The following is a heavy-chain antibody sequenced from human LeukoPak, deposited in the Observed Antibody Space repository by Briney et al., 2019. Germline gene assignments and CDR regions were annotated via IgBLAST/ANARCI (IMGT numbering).Heavy chain of an antibody. CDR1: GGSISSYY. Sequence: SETLSLTCTVSGGSISSYYWSWIRQPPGKGLEWIGYIYYSGSTNYNPSLKSRVTISVDTSKNQFSLKLSSVTAADTAVYYCASRGNYYDSSGYYYGPYYFDYWGQGTLVTVSS. CDR2: IYYSGST. V-gene: IGHV4-59*01. D-gene: IGHD3-22*01. J-gene: IGHJ4*02. CDR3: ASRGNYYDSSGYYYGPYYFDY.